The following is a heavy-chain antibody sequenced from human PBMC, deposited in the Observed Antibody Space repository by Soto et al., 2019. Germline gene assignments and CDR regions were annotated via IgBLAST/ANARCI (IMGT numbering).Heavy chain of an antibody. CDR2: ISSSGSTI. V-gene: IGHV3-48*03. CDR1: GFTFSSYE. J-gene: IGHJ6*02. CDR3: ARVYDFSPGLYYYYGMDV. D-gene: IGHD3-3*01. Sequence: GGSLRLSCAASGFTFSSYEMNWVRQAPGKGLEWVSYISSSGSTIYYADSVKGRFTISRDNAKNSLYLQMNSLRAEDTAVYYCARVYDFSPGLYYYYGMDVWGQGTTVTVSS.